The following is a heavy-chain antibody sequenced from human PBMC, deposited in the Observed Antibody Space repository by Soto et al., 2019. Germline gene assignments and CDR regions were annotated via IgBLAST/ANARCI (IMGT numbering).Heavy chain of an antibody. CDR3: ARGYYYDSSGYPRAHAFDI. D-gene: IGHD3-22*01. V-gene: IGHV4-59*01. Sequence: SETLSLTCTVSGGSISSYYWSWIRQPPGKGLEWIGYIYYSGSTNYNPSLKSRVTISVDTSKNQFSLKLSSVTAADTAVYYCARGYYYDSSGYPRAHAFDIWGQGPMVTVSS. CDR2: IYYSGST. J-gene: IGHJ3*02. CDR1: GGSISSYY.